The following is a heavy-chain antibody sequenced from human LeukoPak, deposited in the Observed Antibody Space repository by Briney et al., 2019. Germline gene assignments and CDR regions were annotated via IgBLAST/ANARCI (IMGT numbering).Heavy chain of an antibody. CDR3: AGDRYSGSYYFDY. V-gene: IGHV3-33*08. CDR2: IWYDGSNK. J-gene: IGHJ4*02. CDR1: GFTFSSYG. Sequence: GGSLRLSCAASGFTFSSYGMHWVRQAPGKGLEWVAVIWYDGSNKYYADSVKGRFTISRDNSKNTLYLQMNSLRAEDTAVYYCAGDRYSGSYYFDYWGQGTLVTVSS. D-gene: IGHD1-26*01.